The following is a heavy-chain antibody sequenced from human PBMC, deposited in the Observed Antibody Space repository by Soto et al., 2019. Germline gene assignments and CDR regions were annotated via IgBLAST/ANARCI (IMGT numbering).Heavy chain of an antibody. CDR2: IYYSGST. V-gene: IGHV4-59*08. CDR1: GGSISSYY. D-gene: IGHD6-13*01. J-gene: IGHJ5*02. Sequence: SETLSLTCTVSGGSISSYYWSWIRQPPGKGLEWIGYIYYSGSTNYNPSLKSRLTISVDTSKNQFSLRLSSVTAADTAVYYCARAPGIAAAGTWFDPWGQGTLVTVSS. CDR3: ARAPGIAAAGTWFDP.